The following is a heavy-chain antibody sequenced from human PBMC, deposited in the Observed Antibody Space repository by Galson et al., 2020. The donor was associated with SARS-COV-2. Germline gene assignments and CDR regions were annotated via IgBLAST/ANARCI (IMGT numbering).Heavy chain of an antibody. D-gene: IGHD3-10*01. CDR3: ARDGGYGSGSYYLPL. CDR1: GGSISSSGYY. CDR2: IFYTGST. J-gene: IGHJ4*02. V-gene: IGHV4-31*03. Sequence: SETLSLTCTVSGGSISSSGYYWSWIRQHPGKGLEWIGYIFYTGSTSYNPSLKSRVIISVDTSKNQFSLKLSSVTAADTAVYYCARDGGYGSGSYYLPLWGQGTLVTVSS.